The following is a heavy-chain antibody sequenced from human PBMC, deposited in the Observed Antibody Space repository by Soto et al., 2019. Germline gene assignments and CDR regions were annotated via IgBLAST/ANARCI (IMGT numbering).Heavy chain of an antibody. CDR1: GFTFSSYS. CDR2: ISSSSSYI. CDR3: ARDPIPDRGYYFDY. V-gene: IGHV3-21*01. D-gene: IGHD3-10*01. J-gene: IGHJ4*02. Sequence: GGSLRLSCAASGFTFSSYSMNWVRQAPGKGLEWVSSISSSSSYIYYADSVKGRFTISRDNAKNSLYLQMNSLRAEDTAVYYCARDPIPDRGYYFDYWGQGTLVTVSS.